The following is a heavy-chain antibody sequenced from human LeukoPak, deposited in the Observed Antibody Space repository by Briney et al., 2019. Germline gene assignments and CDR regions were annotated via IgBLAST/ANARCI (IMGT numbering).Heavy chain of an antibody. J-gene: IGHJ3*02. CDR1: GFTFSGST. V-gene: IGHV3-73*01. CDR3: TRANGWDAFDI. CDR2: IRSKANSYAT. Sequence: GGSLKLSCAASGFTFSGSTMHWVRQASGKGLEWVGRIRSKANSYATAYAASVKGRFTISRDDSKKMAYLQMNNLKTEDTAMYYCTRANGWDAFDIWGQGRMVTVSS. D-gene: IGHD6-19*01.